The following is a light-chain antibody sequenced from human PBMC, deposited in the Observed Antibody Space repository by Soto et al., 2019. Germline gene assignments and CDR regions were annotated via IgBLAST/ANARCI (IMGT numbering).Light chain of an antibody. J-gene: IGKJ1*01. CDR2: GAS. Sequence: EIVMTQSPATLSVSPGERATLSCRASQSVSSNLAWYQQKPGQAPRLLIYGASTRATGIPARFSGSVSGTEFTLTSSNLQSEDFAVYYCQQYNNWPRPLGQGTKVEIK. V-gene: IGKV3-15*01. CDR3: QQYNNWPRP. CDR1: QSVSSN.